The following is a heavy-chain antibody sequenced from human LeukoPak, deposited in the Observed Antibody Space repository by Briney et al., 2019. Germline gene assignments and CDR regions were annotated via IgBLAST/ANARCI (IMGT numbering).Heavy chain of an antibody. CDR1: GFTLSSYS. V-gene: IGHV3-21*04. Sequence: GGSLRLSCADSGFTLSSYSMNWVRQAPGKGLEGVSSISSSSSYIYYADSVKGGFTISRDNAKNSLYLQMNSLRAEDTAVYYCASSSDIYGSGSYFNSLGDVWGKGTTVSISS. CDR2: ISSSSSYI. D-gene: IGHD3-10*01. J-gene: IGHJ6*04. CDR3: ASSSDIYGSGSYFNSLGDV.